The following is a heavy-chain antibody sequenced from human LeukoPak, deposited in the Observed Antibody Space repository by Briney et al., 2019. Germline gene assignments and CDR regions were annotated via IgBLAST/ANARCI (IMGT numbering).Heavy chain of an antibody. CDR1: GGSISSYY. V-gene: IGHV4-59*04. Sequence: PSETLSLTCTVSGGSISSYYWSWIRQPPGKGLEWIGYIYYSGSTYYNPSLKSRVTISVDTSKNQFSLKLSSVTAADTAVYYCARHKYSSGWPPEGAFDIWGQGTMVTVSS. J-gene: IGHJ3*02. D-gene: IGHD6-19*01. CDR3: ARHKYSSGWPPEGAFDI. CDR2: IYYSGST.